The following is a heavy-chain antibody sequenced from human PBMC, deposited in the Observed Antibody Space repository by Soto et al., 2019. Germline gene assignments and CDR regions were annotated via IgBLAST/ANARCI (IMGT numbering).Heavy chain of an antibody. D-gene: IGHD2-8*01. V-gene: IGHV3-74*01. J-gene: IGHJ4*02. CDR3: ARGVNGYYYVDY. CDR2: INRDGSRT. CDR1: GFISSSYW. Sequence: EVQLVESGRNVLQPGGSLRLSCAASGFISSSYWMHWVRQAPGKGLVWVSRINRDGSRTDYADSVKGRFAVSRDNAKNTVLLQMNSLRADDTAVYYCARGVNGYYYVDYWGQGTLVTVSS.